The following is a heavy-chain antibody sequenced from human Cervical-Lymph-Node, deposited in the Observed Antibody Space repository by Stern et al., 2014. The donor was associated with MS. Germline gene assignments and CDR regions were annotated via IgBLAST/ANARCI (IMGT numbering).Heavy chain of an antibody. V-gene: IGHV3-73*01. CDR2: IRHIGNNYTN. Sequence: EVQLEESGGGLVQPGGSLKLSCAASGFRFSGSTMHWVRQASGKGLEWVGRIRHIGNNYTNSHAAQVKGRFIMYQDDIKDTTDLQLNSLKTEDTAVYYCATRTYLQESWGQGTLVTVSS. CDR1: GFRFSGST. CDR3: ATRTYLQES. D-gene: IGHD2-21*01. J-gene: IGHJ5*02.